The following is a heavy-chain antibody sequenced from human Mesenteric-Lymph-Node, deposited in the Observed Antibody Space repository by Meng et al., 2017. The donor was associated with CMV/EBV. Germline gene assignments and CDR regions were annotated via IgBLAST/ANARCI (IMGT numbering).Heavy chain of an antibody. D-gene: IGHD3-10*01. CDR2: INHSGST. J-gene: IGHJ4*02. Sequence: AVDGGSFSGYYWSWIRQPPGKGLEWIGEINHSGSTNYNPSLKSRVTISVDTSKNQFSLKLSSVTAADTAVFYCARVGVPRSSFYFDYWGQGTLVTVSS. V-gene: IGHV4-34*01. CDR1: GGSFSGYY. CDR3: ARVGVPRSSFYFDY.